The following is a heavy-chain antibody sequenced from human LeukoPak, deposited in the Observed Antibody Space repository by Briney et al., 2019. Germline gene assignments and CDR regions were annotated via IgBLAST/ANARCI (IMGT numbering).Heavy chain of an antibody. CDR2: IYYSGST. CDR1: GGSVSGDC. Sequence: SQSLSPACAVYGGSVSGDCCGWIRQPPGPGMEWIGYIYYSGSTNYTPSLKSRVTISVDTSNNQFSLKLSSVTAADTTVHYCASLQDFYYFDYSGEGTLVTVSS. D-gene: IGHD4-11*01. J-gene: IGHJ4*02. CDR3: ASLQDFYYFDY. V-gene: IGHV4-59*08.